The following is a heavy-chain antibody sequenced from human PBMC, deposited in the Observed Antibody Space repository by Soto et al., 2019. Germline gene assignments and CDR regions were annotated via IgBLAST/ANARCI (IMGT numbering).Heavy chain of an antibody. D-gene: IGHD5-12*01. CDR3: ARGGRSGYDLSYFDI. Sequence: ASVKVSCKASGYTFTAYYMHWVRQAPGQGLEWMGWINPNSGGTNYAQKFQGWVTMTRDTSISTAYMELSRLRSDDTAVYYCARGGRSGYDLSYFDIWGQGTMVTVSS. V-gene: IGHV1-2*04. CDR1: GYTFTAYY. CDR2: INPNSGGT. J-gene: IGHJ3*02.